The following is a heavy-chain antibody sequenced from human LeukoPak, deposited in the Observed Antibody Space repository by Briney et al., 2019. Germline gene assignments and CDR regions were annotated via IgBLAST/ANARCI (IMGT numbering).Heavy chain of an antibody. J-gene: IGHJ4*02. Sequence: GGSLRLSCAASGFTFSSYSMNWVRQAPGKGLEWVSAISGSGGSTYYADSVKGRFTISRDNSKNTLYLQMNSLRAEDTAVYYCAKDPSSGWYPYYFDYWGQGTLVTVSS. CDR2: ISGSGGST. CDR1: GFTFSSYS. CDR3: AKDPSSGWYPYYFDY. D-gene: IGHD6-19*01. V-gene: IGHV3-23*01.